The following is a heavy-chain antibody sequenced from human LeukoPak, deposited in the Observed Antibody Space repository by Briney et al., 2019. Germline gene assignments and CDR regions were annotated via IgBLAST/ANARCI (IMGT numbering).Heavy chain of an antibody. CDR3: ARNGRVRRVVKDLFEY. J-gene: IGHJ4*02. Sequence: GASVKVSCKTSGYTFTDYDISWVRHSPGQPLEWMGRVSPYNDNTYYSQRFQGRVTITKDTSTVKVYMDLRNLRDDDTAMYYCARNGRVRRVVKDLFEYWGQGTLVAVSS. CDR1: GYTFTDYD. CDR2: VSPYNDNT. V-gene: IGHV1-18*01. D-gene: IGHD3-10*01.